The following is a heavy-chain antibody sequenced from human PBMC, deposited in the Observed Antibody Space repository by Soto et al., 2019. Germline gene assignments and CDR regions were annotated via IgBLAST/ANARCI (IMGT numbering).Heavy chain of an antibody. CDR3: ARHGFHGDALDL. V-gene: IGHV3-7*03. J-gene: IGHJ3*01. CDR2: IKQDGGET. D-gene: IGHD2-2*03. CDR1: GFSFTNHW. Sequence: EMQLEESGGGIVQPGGSRRLSCEASGFSFTNHWMSWVRQAPGKGLEWLANIKQDGGETYYLESVKGRFSISRDNAKDSVYLQMSGLRAEDTAVYYCARHGFHGDALDLWGQGTLVTVSS.